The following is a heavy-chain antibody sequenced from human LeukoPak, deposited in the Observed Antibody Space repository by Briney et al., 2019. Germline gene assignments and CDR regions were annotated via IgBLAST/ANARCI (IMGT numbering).Heavy chain of an antibody. J-gene: IGHJ4*02. Sequence: GGSLRLSCAASGFPFRTYAMSWVRQAPGKGLEWVSGITGSAGSTHYADSVKGRFTISRDNTKNTLYLQMNSLRAEDTAIYYCAKSSYYDSSGYYREYYFDYWGQGTLVTVSS. V-gene: IGHV3-23*01. CDR2: ITGSAGST. D-gene: IGHD3-22*01. CDR1: GFPFRTYA. CDR3: AKSSYYDSSGYYREYYFDY.